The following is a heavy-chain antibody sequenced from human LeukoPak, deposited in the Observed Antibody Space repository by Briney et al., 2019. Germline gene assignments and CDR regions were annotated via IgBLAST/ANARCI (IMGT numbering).Heavy chain of an antibody. D-gene: IGHD3-22*01. CDR3: ARSSSGFTMIVVVIDY. J-gene: IGHJ4*02. CDR2: ISYDGSNK. CDR1: GFTFSSYA. V-gene: IGHV3-30*04. Sequence: PGGPLRLSCAASGFTFSSYAMHWVRQAPGKGLEWVAVISYDGSNKYYADYVKGRFTISRDNSKNTLYLQMNSLRAEDTAVYYCARSSSGFTMIVVVIDYWGQGTLVTVSS.